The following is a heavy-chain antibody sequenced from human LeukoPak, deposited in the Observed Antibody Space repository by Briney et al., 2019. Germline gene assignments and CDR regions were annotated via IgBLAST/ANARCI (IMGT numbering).Heavy chain of an antibody. CDR3: ARDGRSRNYYYYMDV. V-gene: IGHV1-2*02. D-gene: IGHD1-1*01. CDR1: GYTFTGYY. CDR2: INPNSGGT. Sequence: ASVKVSCKASGYTFTGYYMHWVRQAPGRGLEWMGWINPNSGGTNYAQKFQGRVTMTRDTSISTAYMELSRLRSDDTAVYYCARDGRSRNYYYYMDVWGKGTTVTVSS. J-gene: IGHJ6*03.